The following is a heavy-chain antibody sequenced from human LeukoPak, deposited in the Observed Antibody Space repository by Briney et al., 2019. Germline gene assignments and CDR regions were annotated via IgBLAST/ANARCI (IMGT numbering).Heavy chain of an antibody. CDR2: ISAYNGNT. CDR1: GGTFSSYA. D-gene: IGHD6-19*01. J-gene: IGHJ4*02. CDR3: ARQQYSSGWRPFDY. Sequence: GASVKVSCKASGGTFSSYAISWVRQAPGQGLEWMGWISAYNGNTNYAQKLQGRVTMTTDTSTSTAYMELRSLRSDDTAVYYCARQQYSSGWRPFDYWGQGTLVTVSS. V-gene: IGHV1-18*01.